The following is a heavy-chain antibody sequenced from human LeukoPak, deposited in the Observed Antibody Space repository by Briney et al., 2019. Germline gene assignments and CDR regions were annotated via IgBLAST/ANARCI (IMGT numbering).Heavy chain of an antibody. V-gene: IGHV3-33*06. CDR2: IWYDGSNK. CDR3: AKNWEYIGWFDP. D-gene: IGHD2/OR15-2a*01. CDR1: GFTFSSYG. Sequence: GGSLRLSCAASGFTFSSYGMLWVRQAPGKGLEWVAVIWYDGSNKYYADSVKGRFTISRDNSKNTLYLQMNSLRAEDTAVYYCAKNWEYIGWFDPWGQGTLVTVSS. J-gene: IGHJ5*02.